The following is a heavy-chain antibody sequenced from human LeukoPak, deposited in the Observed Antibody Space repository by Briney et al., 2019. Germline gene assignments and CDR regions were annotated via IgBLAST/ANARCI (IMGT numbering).Heavy chain of an antibody. V-gene: IGHV1-2*02. J-gene: IGHJ4*02. D-gene: IGHD2-15*01. CDR1: GYTFTGYY. CDR3: AREEVVAATLGCYVY. CDR2: INPNSGGT. Sequence: ASVKVSCKASGYTFTGYYMHWVRQAPGQGLEWMGWINPNSGGTNYAQKLQGRVTMTRDTSISTAYMELSRLRSDDTAVYYCAREEVVAATLGCYVYWGQGTLVTVSS.